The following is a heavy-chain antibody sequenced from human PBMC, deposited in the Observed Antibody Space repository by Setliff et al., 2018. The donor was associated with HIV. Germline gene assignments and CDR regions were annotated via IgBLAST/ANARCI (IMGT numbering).Heavy chain of an antibody. CDR2: IYYSGNT. D-gene: IGHD6-6*01. CDR3: ARHDGMKAARRYNDYMDV. V-gene: IGHV4-39*07. CDR1: GGSISNSSSY. J-gene: IGHJ6*03. Sequence: SETLSLTCTVSGGSISNSSSYWGWIRQPPGKRLEWIGSIYYSGNTYYNPSLKSRVTISEDRSRNQFSLRLSSVTAADTAIYYCARHDGMKAARRYNDYMDVWGKGTTVTVSS.